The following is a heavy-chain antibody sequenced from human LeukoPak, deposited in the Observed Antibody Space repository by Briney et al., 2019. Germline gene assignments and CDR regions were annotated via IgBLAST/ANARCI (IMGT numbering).Heavy chain of an antibody. J-gene: IGHJ5*02. V-gene: IGHV3-23*01. CDR2: ISGSGGST. CDR1: GFTFSSYA. CDR3: AKRKDIVVVPAALGVFDP. Sequence: GGSLRLSCAASGFTFSSYAMRWVRQAPGKGLEWVSAISGSGGSTYYADSVKGRFTISRDNSKNTLYLQMNSLRAEDTAVYYCAKRKDIVVVPAALGVFDPWGQGTLVTVSS. D-gene: IGHD2-2*01.